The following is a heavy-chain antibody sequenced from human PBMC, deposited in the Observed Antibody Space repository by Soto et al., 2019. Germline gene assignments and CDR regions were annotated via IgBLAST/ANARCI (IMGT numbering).Heavy chain of an antibody. CDR3: AREGSGPGGIAVPRELFQH. Sequence: ASAKVSCKASGGTFSSYAISWVRQAPGQGLEWMGGIIPIFGTANYAQKFQGRVTITADESTSTAYMELSSLRSEDTAVYYCAREGSGPGGIAVPRELFQHWGQGTLVTVSS. CDR1: GGTFSSYA. V-gene: IGHV1-69*13. J-gene: IGHJ1*01. D-gene: IGHD6-19*01. CDR2: IIPIFGTA.